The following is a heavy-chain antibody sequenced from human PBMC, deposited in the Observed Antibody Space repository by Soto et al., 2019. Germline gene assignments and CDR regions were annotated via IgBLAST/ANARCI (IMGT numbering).Heavy chain of an antibody. J-gene: IGHJ4*02. V-gene: IGHV3-7*03. Sequence: EVQLVESGGGLVQPGGSLRLSCAVSGFTFSNYWMSWVRQAPGKGLEWVANIRQDGSEKYYVDSVKGRFTISRDNAKNSLSLQMNSLRAEDTAVYYCARDRGDYYRNFDYWGQGTLVTVSS. CDR1: GFTFSNYW. CDR3: ARDRGDYYRNFDY. CDR2: IRQDGSEK. D-gene: IGHD4-17*01.